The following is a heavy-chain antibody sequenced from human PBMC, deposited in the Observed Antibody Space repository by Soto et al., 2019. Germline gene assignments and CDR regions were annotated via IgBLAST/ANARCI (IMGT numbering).Heavy chain of an antibody. Sequence: EVHLEQSGAEVKKPGESLKISCKGSGYSFTNNWIGWVRQMPGKGLEWIGIIHPGESDSKYSPSFQGQVTISADKSINTAYLQWSSLKASDTAMYYCARRVSRGANWFDPWGQGTLVIVSS. CDR3: ARRVSRGANWFDP. CDR1: GYSFTNNW. J-gene: IGHJ5*02. V-gene: IGHV5-51*01. D-gene: IGHD1-26*01. CDR2: IHPGESDS.